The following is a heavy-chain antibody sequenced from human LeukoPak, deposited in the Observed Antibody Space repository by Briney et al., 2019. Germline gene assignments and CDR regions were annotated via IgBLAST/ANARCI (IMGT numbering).Heavy chain of an antibody. Sequence: PSETLSLTCTVSGGSISSSSYYWGWIRQPPGKGLEWIGSIYYSGSTYYNPSLKSRVTIYVDTSKNQFSLKLSSVTAADTAVYYCARELRSLYYFDYWGQGTLVTVSS. CDR3: ARELRSLYYFDY. V-gene: IGHV4-39*02. CDR2: IYYSGST. J-gene: IGHJ4*02. CDR1: GGSISSSSYY. D-gene: IGHD3-16*01.